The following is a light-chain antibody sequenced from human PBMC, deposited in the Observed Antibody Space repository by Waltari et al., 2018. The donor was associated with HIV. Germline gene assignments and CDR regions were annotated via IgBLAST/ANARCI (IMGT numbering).Light chain of an antibody. CDR3: QQYYSTPT. CDR1: ESVLSSSTNVDY. J-gene: IGKJ5*01. V-gene: IGKV4-1*01. CDR2: RAS. Sequence: EIILTQSPETLSVSLGGRAAIHCKSAESVLSSSTNVDYFAWYQHKPGHPPKLLFSRASTRASGVPARFTASGSRTDFTLTIDDLRADDVGFYFCQQYYSTPTFGRGTQL.